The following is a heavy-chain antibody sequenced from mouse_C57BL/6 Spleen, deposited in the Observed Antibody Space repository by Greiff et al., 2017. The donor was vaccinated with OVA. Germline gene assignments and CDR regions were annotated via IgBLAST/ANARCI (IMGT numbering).Heavy chain of an antibody. J-gene: IGHJ2*01. CDR2: IYPGSGNT. CDR3: ARMMVNSYFDY. Sequence: VQLQQSGAELVRPGASVKLSCKASGYTFTDYYINWVKQRPGQGLEWIARIYPGSGNTYYNEKFKGKATLTAEKSSSTAYMQLSSLTSEDSAVYFCARMMVNSYFDYWGQGTTLTVSS. CDR1: GYTFTDYY. V-gene: IGHV1-76*01. D-gene: IGHD2-3*01.